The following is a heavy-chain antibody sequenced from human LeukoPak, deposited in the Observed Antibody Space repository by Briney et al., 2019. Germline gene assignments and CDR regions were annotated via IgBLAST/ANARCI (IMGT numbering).Heavy chain of an antibody. Sequence: GGSLRLSCAASGFTFRNVGMHWVRQAPGKEPDWVAYLLGDGGSQEYVDSVKGRFTTSRDNSKNTLYLQMSSLRPEDTAVYYCAKDSYSGSYYGGYTWGQGTLVTVSS. CDR2: LLGDGGSQ. CDR3: AKDSYSGSYYGGYT. V-gene: IGHV3-30*18. D-gene: IGHD1-26*01. CDR1: GFTFRNVG. J-gene: IGHJ4*02.